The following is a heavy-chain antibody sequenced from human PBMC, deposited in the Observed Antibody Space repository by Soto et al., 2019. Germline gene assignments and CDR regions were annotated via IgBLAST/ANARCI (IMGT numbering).Heavy chain of an antibody. CDR1: GYTFTSYG. CDR3: ARDRSSGWRPDNYYYYGTDV. CDR2: ISAYNGNT. V-gene: IGHV1-18*01. J-gene: IGHJ6*02. D-gene: IGHD6-19*01. Sequence: ASVKVSCKASGYTFTSYGISWVRQAPGQGLEWMGWISAYNGNTNYAQKLQGRVTMTTDTSTSTAYMELRSLRSDDTAVYYCARDRSSGWRPDNYYYYGTDVWGQGTTVTVSS.